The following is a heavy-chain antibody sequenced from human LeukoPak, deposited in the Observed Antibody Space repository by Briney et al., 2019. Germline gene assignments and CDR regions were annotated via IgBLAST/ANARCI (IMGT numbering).Heavy chain of an antibody. D-gene: IGHD6-13*01. CDR1: GGSISSSSYY. V-gene: IGHV4-39*01. CDR2: IYYGGNT. J-gene: IGHJ4*02. Sequence: SETLSLTCSVSGGSISSSSYYWGWIRQPPGKGLEWIGSIYYGGNTFYNPSLRSRVTISVDTSKNQFSLKLSSMTAADTAVYYCATAYSSSWTFYCDNWGQGVLLTVSS. CDR3: ATAYSSSWTFYCDN.